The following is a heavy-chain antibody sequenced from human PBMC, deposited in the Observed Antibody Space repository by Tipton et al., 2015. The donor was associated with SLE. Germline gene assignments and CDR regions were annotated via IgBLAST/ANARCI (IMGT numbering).Heavy chain of an antibody. CDR1: GGSISSGSYY. CDR2: IYTSGST. Sequence: TLSLTCTVSGGSISSGSYYWSWIRQPAGKGLEWIGYIYTSGSTNYNPSLKSRVTISVDTSKNQFSLKLSSVTAADTAVYYCARDLSSGSTDAFDIWGQGTMVTVSS. J-gene: IGHJ3*02. D-gene: IGHD6-19*01. CDR3: ARDLSSGSTDAFDI. V-gene: IGHV4-61*09.